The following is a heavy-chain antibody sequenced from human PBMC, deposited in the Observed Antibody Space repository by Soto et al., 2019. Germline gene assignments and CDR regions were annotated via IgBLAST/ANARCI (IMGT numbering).Heavy chain of an antibody. CDR2: IKSGGNTK. CDR3: VKEKSVMYSGYDAFDV. D-gene: IGHD5-12*01. Sequence: GGSLRLSCAASGFAFNSYEMDWVRQAPGKGLEWVANIKSGGNTKFYVDSVKGRFTISRDDAKNSLYLDMNSLGAEDTAVYYCVKEKSVMYSGYDAFDVWGQGTVVTVSS. CDR1: GFAFNSYE. V-gene: IGHV3-48*03. J-gene: IGHJ3*01.